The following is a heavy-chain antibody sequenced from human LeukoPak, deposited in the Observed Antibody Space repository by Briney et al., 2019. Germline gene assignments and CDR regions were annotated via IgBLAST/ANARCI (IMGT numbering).Heavy chain of an antibody. CDR1: GFTFSNYV. Sequence: PGGSLRLSCAASGFTFSNYVVSWVRQAPGKGLEWVSYINHNGEMIFYPDFVKGRFTISGDNAKNSLYLQMNSLRDEDTAVYYCARDNDWAFHYWGQGTLVTVSS. J-gene: IGHJ4*02. CDR2: INHNGEMI. V-gene: IGHV3-48*02. CDR3: ARDNDWAFHY. D-gene: IGHD3-9*01.